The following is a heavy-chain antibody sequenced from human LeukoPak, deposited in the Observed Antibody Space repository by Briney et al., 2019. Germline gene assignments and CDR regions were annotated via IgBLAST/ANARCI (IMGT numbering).Heavy chain of an antibody. CDR2: MNPNSANT. CDR3: ARLCSYGLEDY. D-gene: IGHD5-18*01. CDR1: GYTFTSYD. J-gene: IGHJ4*02. Sequence: GSVKVSCKASGYTFTSYDINWVRQATGQGLEWMGWMNPNSANTGYAQKFQGRVTMTRDTSISTAYMELSSLRSEDTAVYYCARLCSYGLEDYWGQGTLVTVSS. V-gene: IGHV1-8*01.